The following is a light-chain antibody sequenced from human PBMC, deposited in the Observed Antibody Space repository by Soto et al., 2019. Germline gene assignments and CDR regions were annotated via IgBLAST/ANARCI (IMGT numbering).Light chain of an antibody. V-gene: IGKV3-11*01. CDR1: QSISLS. Sequence: EIVLTQSPATLSLSPGERATLSCRASQSISLSLAWYQHKPGQAPRLLIYDASKRATGIPARFSGSGSGTDVSRTISSLEPEDFVVYYCQQRSNWPPWTFGHGTKVEIK. J-gene: IGKJ1*01. CDR2: DAS. CDR3: QQRSNWPPWT.